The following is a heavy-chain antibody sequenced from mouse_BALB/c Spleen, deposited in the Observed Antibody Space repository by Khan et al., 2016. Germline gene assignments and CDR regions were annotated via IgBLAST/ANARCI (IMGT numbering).Heavy chain of an antibody. V-gene: IGHV6-6*02. CDR3: TRDGYFDV. Sequence: EVQLQESGGGLVQPGGSMKLSCVASGFTFSNYWMNWVRQSPEKGLEWVAEIRLKSNNYATHYAASVKGRFTISRDDSKSSVSLQLNNVEADDTVLYYGTRDGYFDVCGAGTTVTVSA. CDR1: GFTFSNYW. J-gene: IGHJ1*01. CDR2: IRLKSNNYAT.